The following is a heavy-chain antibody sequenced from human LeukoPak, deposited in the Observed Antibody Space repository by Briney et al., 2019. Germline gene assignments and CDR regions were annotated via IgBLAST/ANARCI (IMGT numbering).Heavy chain of an antibody. J-gene: IGHJ4*02. D-gene: IGHD3-10*01. CDR1: GFSFSSYA. Sequence: GGSLRLSCAASGFSFSSYAMSWVREAPGKGLEWVSAISGSGGSTYYADSVKGRFTISRDNSRDRLYLQMTSLRGDDTALYYCAKEKDYRVSASCDYWGQGTQVIVSS. V-gene: IGHV3-23*01. CDR2: ISGSGGST. CDR3: AKEKDYRVSASCDY.